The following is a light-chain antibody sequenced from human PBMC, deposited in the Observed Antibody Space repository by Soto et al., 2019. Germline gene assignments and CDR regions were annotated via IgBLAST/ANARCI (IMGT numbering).Light chain of an antibody. Sequence: EIVLTQSPATLSLSPGERATLSCRASQSVGDYLAWYQRKPGQPPRLLIYDASKRATGIPARISGSGSGTDFPLTISSLEPEDFALYFCQQRLKLVTFGGGTEVEIK. V-gene: IGKV3-11*01. J-gene: IGKJ4*02. CDR2: DAS. CDR3: QQRLKLVT. CDR1: QSVGDY.